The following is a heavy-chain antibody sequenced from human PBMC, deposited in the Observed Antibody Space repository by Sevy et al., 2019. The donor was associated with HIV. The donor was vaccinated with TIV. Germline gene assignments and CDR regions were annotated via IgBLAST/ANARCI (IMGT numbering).Heavy chain of an antibody. CDR1: GFTFSNAW. CDR2: IKSKTDGATR. CDR3: AAGTGRSDFDY. J-gene: IGHJ4*02. V-gene: IGHV3-15*01. Sequence: GGSLRLSCVASGFTFSNAWMSWVRQAPGKGLEWVGRIKSKTDGATRDFAAPVKGRFTISRDDSKNTLYMQMDRLRTEDTAVDYCAAGTGRSDFDYWGQGTVVTVSS. D-gene: IGHD1-1*01.